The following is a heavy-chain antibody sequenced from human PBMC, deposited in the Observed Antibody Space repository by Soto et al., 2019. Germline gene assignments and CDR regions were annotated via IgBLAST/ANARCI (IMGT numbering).Heavy chain of an antibody. Sequence: QVQLVESGGGVVQPGRSLRLSCAASGFTFSSYAMHWVRQAPGKGLEWVAVISYDGSNKYYADSVKGRFTISRDNSKNTLYLQINSLRAEDTAVYYCARDLPLGTYYYDSSAVGGFDYWGQGTLVTVSS. CDR2: ISYDGSNK. D-gene: IGHD3-22*01. CDR1: GFTFSSYA. J-gene: IGHJ4*02. V-gene: IGHV3-30-3*01. CDR3: ARDLPLGTYYYDSSAVGGFDY.